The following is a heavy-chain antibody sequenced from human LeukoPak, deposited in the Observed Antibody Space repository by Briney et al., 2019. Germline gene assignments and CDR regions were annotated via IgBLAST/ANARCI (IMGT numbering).Heavy chain of an antibody. J-gene: IGHJ4*02. CDR1: GYTFTSYG. CDR3: ARVPPYSSGWSTDY. Sequence: GASVKVSCKASGYTFTSYGISWVRQAPGQGLEWMGWISAYNGNSNYAQKLQGRVTMTTDTSTSTAYMELRSLRSDDTAVYYCARVPPYSSGWSTDYWGQGTLVTVSS. V-gene: IGHV1-18*01. D-gene: IGHD6-19*01. CDR2: ISAYNGNS.